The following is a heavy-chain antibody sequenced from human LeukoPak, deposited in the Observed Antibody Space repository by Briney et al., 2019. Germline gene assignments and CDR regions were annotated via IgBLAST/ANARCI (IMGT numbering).Heavy chain of an antibody. CDR2: VSTNGNT. D-gene: IGHD6-13*01. J-gene: IGHJ4*02. V-gene: IGHV4-4*07. CDR3: ARDRWDDISSWSGSFDY. Sequence: SETLSLTCTVSGGSISNYFWSWIRQPAGKGLEWIGRVSTNGNTNYNPSLKSRVTMSGDTSKNQFSLKVNSVTAADTAVYYCARDRWDDISSWSGSFDYWGQGTQVTVSS. CDR1: GGSISNYF.